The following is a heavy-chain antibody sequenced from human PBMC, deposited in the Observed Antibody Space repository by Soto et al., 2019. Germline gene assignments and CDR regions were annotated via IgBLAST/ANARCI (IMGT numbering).Heavy chain of an antibody. CDR3: ARDPWAADY. J-gene: IGHJ4*02. CDR1: GFTVSTKY. V-gene: IGHV3-66*01. CDR2: IYSGGST. D-gene: IGHD3-16*01. Sequence: EVQLVESGGGLVQPGGSLRLSCAASGFTVSTKYMSWVRQAPGKGLEGVSVIYSGGSTFYADSVRGRFTISRDNSKNTVNLQMNSLRAEDTAVYYCARDPWAADYWGQGTLVTVSP.